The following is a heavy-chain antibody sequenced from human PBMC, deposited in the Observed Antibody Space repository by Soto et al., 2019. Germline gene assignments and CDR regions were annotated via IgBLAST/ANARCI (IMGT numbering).Heavy chain of an antibody. D-gene: IGHD3-16*01. CDR1: AFSLSTTGVG. J-gene: IGHJ4*02. Sequence: QITLKESGPTLVKPTQTLTLTCTFSAFSLSTTGVGVGWIRQPPGKALEWLALIYWDADKRYRPSLKSRLTITKDTSKNQVVLTMTNMDPVDTATYFCARRLGGYFDYWGQGTLATVSS. CDR3: ARRLGGYFDY. CDR2: IYWDADK. V-gene: IGHV2-5*02.